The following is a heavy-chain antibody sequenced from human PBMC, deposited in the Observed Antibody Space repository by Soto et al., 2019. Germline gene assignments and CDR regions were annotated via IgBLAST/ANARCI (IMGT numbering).Heavy chain of an antibody. CDR1: GGSISSSSYY. CDR3: ARRLYYDSSGYYFLRY. Sequence: SETLSLTCTVSGGSISSSSYYWGWIRQPPGKGLEWIGSIYYSGSTYYNPSLKSRVTISVDTSKNQFSLKLSSVTAADTAVYYCARRLYYDSSGYYFLRYWGQGTQVT. CDR2: IYYSGST. J-gene: IGHJ4*02. V-gene: IGHV4-39*01. D-gene: IGHD3-22*01.